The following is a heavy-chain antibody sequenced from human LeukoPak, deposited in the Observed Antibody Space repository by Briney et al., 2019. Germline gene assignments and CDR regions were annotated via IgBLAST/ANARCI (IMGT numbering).Heavy chain of an antibody. J-gene: IGHJ4*02. CDR2: ISPNGVIT. D-gene: IGHD1-26*01. CDR1: GFTFSRHG. Sequence: PGGTLRLSCAASGFTFSRHGMNWVRQAPGKGLEWVSGISPNGVITYYADSVKGRFTISRDNSKNTLYLQMNSLRAEDTAVYYCAKSTYSGSYPYYFDYWGQGTLVTVSS. V-gene: IGHV3-23*01. CDR3: AKSTYSGSYPYYFDY.